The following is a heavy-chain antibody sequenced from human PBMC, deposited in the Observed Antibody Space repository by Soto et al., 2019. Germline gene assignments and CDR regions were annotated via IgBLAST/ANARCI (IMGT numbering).Heavy chain of an antibody. D-gene: IGHD3-16*01. V-gene: IGHV4-4*02. CDR1: GDSITNNHW. CDR3: ASKLGPYYYGLDV. J-gene: IGHJ6*02. CDR2: IYHTGHA. Sequence: QMQLRESGPGLVQPSGTLSLTCTVSGDSITNNHWWTWVRQSPGKGPEMIGEIYHTGHANYNPSLNSRVAISVDKSKNQFSLTLNSVTAADTAVYYCASKLGPYYYGLDVWGQGTTVTVSS.